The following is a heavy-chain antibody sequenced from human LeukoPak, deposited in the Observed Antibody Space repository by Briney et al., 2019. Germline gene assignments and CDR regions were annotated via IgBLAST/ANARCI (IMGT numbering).Heavy chain of an antibody. V-gene: IGHV3-30-3*01. CDR2: ISYDGSNK. D-gene: IGHD1-26*01. CDR1: GFTFSSYA. Sequence: GGSLRLSCAASGFTFSSYAMHWVRQAPGKGLEWVAVISYDGSNKYYADSVKGRFTISRDNSKNTLYLQMNSLRAEDTAVYYCARGERGSYFDYWGQGTLVTVSS. J-gene: IGHJ4*02. CDR3: ARGERGSYFDY.